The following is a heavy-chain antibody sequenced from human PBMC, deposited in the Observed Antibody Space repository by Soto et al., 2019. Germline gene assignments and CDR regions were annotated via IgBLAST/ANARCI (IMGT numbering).Heavy chain of an antibody. J-gene: IGHJ4*02. Sequence: QVQLVQSGAEVRKPGSSVKVSCKASGGTFSRHAISWVRQAPGQGLEWMGGIIPMFGTANHAQKFQGRVTIIADESTSIAYMELSSLRSEDTAIYYCARGWGYDSSDYYYAYWGQGTVVIVSS. CDR1: GGTFSRHA. D-gene: IGHD3-22*01. V-gene: IGHV1-69*01. CDR3: ARGWGYDSSDYYYAY. CDR2: IIPMFGTA.